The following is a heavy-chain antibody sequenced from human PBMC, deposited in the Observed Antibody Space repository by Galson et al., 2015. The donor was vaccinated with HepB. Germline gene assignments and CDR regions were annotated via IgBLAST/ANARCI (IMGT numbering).Heavy chain of an antibody. J-gene: IGHJ3*02. V-gene: IGHV3-74*01. D-gene: IGHD6-19*01. CDR2: INSDGSST. CDR3: ARARSSGWYDAFDI. CDR1: GFTFSIYW. Sequence: SLRLSCAASGFTFSIYWMHWVRQAPGKGLVWVSRINSDGSSTSYADSVKGRFTISRDNAKNTLYLQMNSLRAEDTAVYYCARARSSGWYDAFDIWGQGTMVTVSS.